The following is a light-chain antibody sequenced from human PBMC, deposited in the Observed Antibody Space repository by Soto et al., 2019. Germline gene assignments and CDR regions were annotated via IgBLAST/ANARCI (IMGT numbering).Light chain of an antibody. CDR2: EVS. CDR3: SSFADGSNLV. Sequence: QSALTQPPSASGSPGQSVTISCTGTSSDVGGYNYVSWYQQHPGKAPKVIIYEVSKRPSGVPDRFSGSKSGNTASLTVSGPQAEDEADYYCSSFADGSNLVFGGGTKVTVL. J-gene: IGLJ2*01. CDR1: SSDVGGYNY. V-gene: IGLV2-8*01.